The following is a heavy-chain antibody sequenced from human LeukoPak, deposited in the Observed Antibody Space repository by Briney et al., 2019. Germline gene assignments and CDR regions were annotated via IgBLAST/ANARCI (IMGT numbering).Heavy chain of an antibody. CDR3: AGHSSGWYKFDY. Sequence: RGSLRLSCAASGFTVSTNYMSWVRQAPGKGPEWVSVIYSGGSTYYADSVKGRFTISRDNSKNTLYLQMNSLRADDTAVYYCAGHSSGWYKFDYWGQGTLVTVSS. CDR1: GFTVSTNY. CDR2: IYSGGST. J-gene: IGHJ4*02. V-gene: IGHV3-66*04. D-gene: IGHD6-19*01.